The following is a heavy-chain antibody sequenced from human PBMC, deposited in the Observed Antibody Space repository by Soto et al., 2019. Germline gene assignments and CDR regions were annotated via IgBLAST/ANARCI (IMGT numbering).Heavy chain of an antibody. V-gene: IGHV3-23*01. CDR3: AKESARPRDTPYYFDY. CDR1: GFTFSSYA. J-gene: IGHJ4*02. Sequence: PGGSLRLSCAASGFTFSSYAMSWVRQAPGKGLEWVSAISGSGGSTYYADSVKGRFTISRDNSKNTLYLQMNSLRAEDTAVYYCAKESARPRDTPYYFDYWGQGTLVTVS. CDR2: ISGSGGST.